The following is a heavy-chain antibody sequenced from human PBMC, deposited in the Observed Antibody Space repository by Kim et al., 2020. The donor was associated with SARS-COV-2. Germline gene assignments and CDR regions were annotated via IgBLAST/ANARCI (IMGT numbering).Heavy chain of an antibody. CDR2: IWSDGSNK. CDR3: ARDLLVGATCYGLDV. V-gene: IGHV3-33*01. J-gene: IGHJ6*04. D-gene: IGHD1-26*01. Sequence: GGSLRLSCAASGFTFSSYGMHWVRQAPGKGLEWVAVIWSDGSNKYYADAVKGRFTIPRDNYKNTLYLQMNSLRAEDTGVYYWARDLLVGATCYGLDVWGKGNTVRVST. CDR1: GFTFSSYG.